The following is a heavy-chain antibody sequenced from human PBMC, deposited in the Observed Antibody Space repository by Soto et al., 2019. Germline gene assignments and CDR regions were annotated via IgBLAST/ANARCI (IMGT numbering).Heavy chain of an antibody. CDR2: IIPIFGTA. J-gene: IGHJ5*02. V-gene: IGHV1-69*13. Sequence: SVKVSCKASGGTFSSYAISWVRQAPGQGLEWMGGIIPIFGTANYAQKFQGRVTITADESTSTAYMELSSLRSEDTAVYYCASSGFLEPAGMYNWFDPWGQGTLVTVSS. CDR3: ASSGFLEPAGMYNWFDP. CDR1: GGTFSSYA. D-gene: IGHD3-3*01.